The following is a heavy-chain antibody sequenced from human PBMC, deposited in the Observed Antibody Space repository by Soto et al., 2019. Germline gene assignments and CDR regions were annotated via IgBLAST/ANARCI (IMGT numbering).Heavy chain of an antibody. CDR3: VRDGTKTLRDWFDP. CDR1: GASISGFY. V-gene: IGHV4-4*07. CDR2: IYATGTT. Sequence: PSETLSLPCTVSGASISGFYWSWIRKSAGKGLEWIARIYATGTTDYNPSLKSRVMMSVDTSKKQFSLKLRSVTAADTAVYYCVRDGTKTLRDWFDPWGQGISVTVSS. J-gene: IGHJ5*02. D-gene: IGHD1-1*01.